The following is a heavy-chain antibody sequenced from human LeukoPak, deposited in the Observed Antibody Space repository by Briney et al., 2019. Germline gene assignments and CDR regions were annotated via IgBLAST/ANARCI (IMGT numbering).Heavy chain of an antibody. V-gene: IGHV4-39*01. CDR1: SDSISSSTSY. D-gene: IGHD3-9*01. CDR3: ARLDKRVHNTFDI. Sequence: PSETLSLTCTVSSDSISSSTSYWGCIRQPPGKVLEYIGSIFYSGATYYNPSLKSRVTLSVDMSKNQFSLKLSSVTAADTAVYYCARLDKRVHNTFDIWGQGTMVTVSS. J-gene: IGHJ3*02. CDR2: IFYSGAT.